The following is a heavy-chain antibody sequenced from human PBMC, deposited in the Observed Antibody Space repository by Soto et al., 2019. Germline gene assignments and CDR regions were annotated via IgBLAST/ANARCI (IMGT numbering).Heavy chain of an antibody. CDR1: GGSISSGDYY. J-gene: IGHJ5*02. Sequence: QVQLQESGPGLVKPSQTLSLTCTVSGGSISSGDYYWSWIRQPPGKGLEWIGYIYYSGSTYYNPSLKSRVTISVDTSKNQFSLKLSSVTAADTAVYYCARRLVATTGANWFDPWGQGTLVTVSS. CDR3: ARRLVATTGANWFDP. V-gene: IGHV4-30-4*01. D-gene: IGHD5-12*01. CDR2: IYYSGST.